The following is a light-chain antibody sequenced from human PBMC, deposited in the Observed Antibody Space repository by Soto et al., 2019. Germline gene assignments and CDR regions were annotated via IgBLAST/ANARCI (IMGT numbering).Light chain of an antibody. CDR3: QHYNNWPPWT. CDR1: QSVSSN. J-gene: IGKJ1*01. V-gene: IGKV3-15*01. Sequence: EIVLTQSPATLSVSPGERATLSCRASQSVSSNLAWYQQKPGQAPRLLIYGASTRATDIPARFSGSGSRTEFTLTISSLQSEDFAVYYCQHYNNWPPWTFGQGTKVDI. CDR2: GAS.